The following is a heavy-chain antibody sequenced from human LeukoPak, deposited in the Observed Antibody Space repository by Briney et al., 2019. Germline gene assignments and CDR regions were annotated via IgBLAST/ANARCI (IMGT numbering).Heavy chain of an antibody. J-gene: IGHJ4*02. V-gene: IGHV4-34*01. CDR3: ARDVGPNGLLL. CDR1: GGSFSGYY. CDR2: INHSGST. D-gene: IGHD2-15*01. Sequence: NSSETLSLTCAVYGGSFSGYYWSWIRQPPGKGLEWVGEINHSGSTNYNPSLKSRVTISVDTSKNQFSLKLSSVTAADTAVYYCARDVGPNGLLLWGQGTLVTVSS.